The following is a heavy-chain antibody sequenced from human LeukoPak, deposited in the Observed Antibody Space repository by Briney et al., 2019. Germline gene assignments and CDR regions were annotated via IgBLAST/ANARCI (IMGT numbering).Heavy chain of an antibody. CDR3: ARVLAVTTAYYYMDV. D-gene: IGHD4-17*01. CDR1: GGSFSAYY. Sequence: PSETLSLTCAVYGGSFSAYYWTWIRQPPGKGLEWIGEINHSGSINYNPSLKSRVTISVDTSKNQFSLRLSSVTAADTAVYYCARVLAVTTAYYYMDVWGKGTTVTVSS. CDR2: INHSGSI. J-gene: IGHJ6*03. V-gene: IGHV4-34*01.